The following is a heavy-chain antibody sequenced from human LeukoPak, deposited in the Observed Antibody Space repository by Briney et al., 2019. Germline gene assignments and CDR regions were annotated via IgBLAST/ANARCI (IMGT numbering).Heavy chain of an antibody. J-gene: IGHJ4*02. CDR2: INHSGST. CDR3: ARVGGWYYFDY. CDR1: GGSISSSSYY. V-gene: IGHV4-39*07. Sequence: PSETLSLTCTVSGGSISSSSYYWGWIRQPPGKGLEWIGEINHSGSTNYNPSLKSRVTISVDTSKNQFSLKLSSVTAADTAVYYCARVGGWYYFDYWGQGTLVTVSS. D-gene: IGHD6-19*01.